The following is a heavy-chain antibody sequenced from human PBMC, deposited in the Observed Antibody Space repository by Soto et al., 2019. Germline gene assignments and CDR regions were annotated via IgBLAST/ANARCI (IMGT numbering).Heavy chain of an antibody. V-gene: IGHV3-23*01. CDR2: ISGSGGST. CDR1: GFTFSSYA. CDR3: AKDRAAVTTEVLYYFDY. J-gene: IGHJ4*02. Sequence: GGSLRLSCAASGFTFSSYAMSWVRQAPGKGLEWVSAISGSGGSTYYADSVKGRFTISRDNSKNTLYLQMNSLRAEDTAVYYCAKDRAAVTTEVLYYFDYWGQGTLVTVSS. D-gene: IGHD4-17*01.